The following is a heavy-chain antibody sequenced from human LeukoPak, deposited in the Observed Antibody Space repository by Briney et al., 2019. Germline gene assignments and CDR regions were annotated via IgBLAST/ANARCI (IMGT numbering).Heavy chain of an antibody. J-gene: IGHJ4*02. CDR2: IYTSGST. Sequence: SETLSLTCTVSGGSLSSGSYYWNWIRQPAGKGLEWIGRIYTSGSTNYNPSLKSRVTISVDTSKNQFSLKLSSVTAADTAVYSCARGEDTRPFDYWGQGTLVTVSS. D-gene: IGHD2-15*01. CDR3: ARGEDTRPFDY. CDR1: GGSLSSGSYY. V-gene: IGHV4-61*02.